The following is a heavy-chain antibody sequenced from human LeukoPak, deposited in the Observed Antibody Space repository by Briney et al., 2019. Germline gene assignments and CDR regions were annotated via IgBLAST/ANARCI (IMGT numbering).Heavy chain of an antibody. Sequence: GGSLRLSCAASGFTFDDYAMHWVRQAPGKGREWVSLISGDGSATYYADSVKGRFTISRDNSKNSLYVQMNSLRTEDTALYYCAKDWAVTPRRGDAFDIWGQGTMVTVSS. CDR1: GFTFDDYA. CDR2: ISGDGSAT. CDR3: AKDWAVTPRRGDAFDI. D-gene: IGHD4-17*01. J-gene: IGHJ3*02. V-gene: IGHV3-43*02.